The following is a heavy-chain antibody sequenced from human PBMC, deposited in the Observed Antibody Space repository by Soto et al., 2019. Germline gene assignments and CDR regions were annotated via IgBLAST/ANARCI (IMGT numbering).Heavy chain of an antibody. J-gene: IGHJ6*03. V-gene: IGHV3-64*01. CDR2: ISSNGVGT. D-gene: IGHD6-6*01. CDR3: ARRARPDFYYMDV. CDR1: GFTLSGYA. Sequence: ESGGGLAQPGGSLRLSCAASGFTLSGYAMDWVRQAPGKGLEYVSGISSNGVGTYYANSVQGRFTISRDNSRNTVYLQMGSLRPEDMAVYYCARRARPDFYYMDVWGKGTTVTVSS.